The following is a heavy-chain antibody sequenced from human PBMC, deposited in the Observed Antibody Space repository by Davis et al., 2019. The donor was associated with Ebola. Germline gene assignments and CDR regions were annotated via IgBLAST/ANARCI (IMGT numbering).Heavy chain of an antibody. CDR1: GGSVSSGSYY. J-gene: IGHJ2*01. V-gene: IGHV4-61*01. D-gene: IGHD3-22*01. Sequence: SETLSLTCTVSGGSVSSGSYYWSWIRQPPGKGLEWIGYIYYSGSTNYNPSLKSRVTISVDTSKNQFSLKLSSVTAADTAVYYCARDTRYYYDSSGYYYSWYFDLWGRGTLVTVSS. CDR3: ARDTRYYYDSSGYYYSWYFDL. CDR2: IYYSGST.